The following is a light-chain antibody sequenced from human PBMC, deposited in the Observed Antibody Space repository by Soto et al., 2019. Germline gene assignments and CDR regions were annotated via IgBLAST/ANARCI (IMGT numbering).Light chain of an antibody. CDR2: DAS. V-gene: IGKV1-33*01. CDR3: QQYDNLPFT. Sequence: DIQMTQSPSSLSVSVGDRVTITCQASQDISNYLNWYQQKPGKAPKLLIYDASNLETGVPSRFSGSGSGTDFTFTISSLQPEDIATYYCQQYDNLPFTFGPGTNVDIK. J-gene: IGKJ3*01. CDR1: QDISNY.